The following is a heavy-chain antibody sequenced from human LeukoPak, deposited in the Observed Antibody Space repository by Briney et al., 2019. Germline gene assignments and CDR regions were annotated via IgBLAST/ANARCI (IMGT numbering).Heavy chain of an antibody. J-gene: IGHJ4*02. CDR1: GGTSSSYA. CDR3: AKMEGYSYSDS. V-gene: IGHV1-69*13. Sequence: GVSVKVSCKASGGTSSSYAINWVRQAPGQGLVWMGGNIPIFGTTSYAQKFQGRVTITADESTSTAYMELSSLRSEDTAVYYCAKMEGYSYSDSWGQGTLVTVFS. D-gene: IGHD5-18*01. CDR2: NIPIFGTT.